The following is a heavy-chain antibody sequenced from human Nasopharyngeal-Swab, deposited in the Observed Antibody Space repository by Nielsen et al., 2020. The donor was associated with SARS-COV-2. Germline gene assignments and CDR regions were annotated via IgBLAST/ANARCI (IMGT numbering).Heavy chain of an antibody. J-gene: IGHJ4*02. D-gene: IGHD2-2*01. CDR3: ASQLGHPDS. Sequence: GESLKTSCEASGFTFSSYWMHWVRQAPGMGLVSVSRISEDGSITTYADSVKGRFTISRDNAKNTLFLQMHRLRADDTAIYYCASQLGHPDSWGQGTLVTVSS. CDR2: ISEDGSIT. V-gene: IGHV3-74*01. CDR1: GFTFSSYW.